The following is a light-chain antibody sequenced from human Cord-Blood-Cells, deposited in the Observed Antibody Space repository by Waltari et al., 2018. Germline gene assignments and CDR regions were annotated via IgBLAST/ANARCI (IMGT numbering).Light chain of an antibody. J-gene: IGKJ1*01. CDR1: QSVSSY. V-gene: IGKV3-11*01. Sequence: EIVLTQSPATLSLSPGERATLSCRASQSVSSYLAWYQQKPGQAPRLLISDASNRATGIPARFSGSGSGTDFTITISSLEPEDFAVYYCQQRSNWPTFGQGTKVEIK. CDR2: DAS. CDR3: QQRSNWPT.